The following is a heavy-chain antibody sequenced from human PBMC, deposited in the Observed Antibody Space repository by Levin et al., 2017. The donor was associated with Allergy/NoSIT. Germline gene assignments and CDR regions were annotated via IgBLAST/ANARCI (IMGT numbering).Heavy chain of an antibody. Sequence: GGSLRLSCAASGFTFSSYGMHWVRQAPGKGLEWVAVIWYDGSNKYYADSVKGRFTISRDNSKNTLYLQMNSLRAEDTAVYYCARANCSSTSCYDAFDVWGQGTMVTVSS. V-gene: IGHV3-33*01. D-gene: IGHD2-2*01. CDR3: ARANCSSTSCYDAFDV. CDR1: GFTFSSYG. CDR2: IWYDGSNK. J-gene: IGHJ3*01.